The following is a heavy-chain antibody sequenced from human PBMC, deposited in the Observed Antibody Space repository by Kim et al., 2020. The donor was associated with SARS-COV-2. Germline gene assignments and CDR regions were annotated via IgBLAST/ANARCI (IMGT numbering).Heavy chain of an antibody. CDR3: ARDDYVWGSYRYQGANWFDP. J-gene: IGHJ5*02. Sequence: GGSLRLSCAASGFTFSTYSMNWVRQAPGKGLEWVSYISSSSSTIYYADSVKGRFTISRDNAKNSLYLQMNSLRDEDTAVYYCARDDYVWGSYRYQGANWFDPWGQGTLVTVSS. D-gene: IGHD3-16*02. CDR2: ISSSSSTI. CDR1: GFTFSTYS. V-gene: IGHV3-48*02.